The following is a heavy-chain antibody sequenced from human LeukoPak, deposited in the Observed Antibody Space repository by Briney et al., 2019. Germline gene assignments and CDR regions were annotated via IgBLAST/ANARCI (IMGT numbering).Heavy chain of an antibody. V-gene: IGHV3-23*01. CDR1: GFTFRSYA. D-gene: IGHD6-19*01. CDR2: ISGSGGST. J-gene: IGHJ4*02. CDR3: AKDRIAVAGINFDY. Sequence: GGSLRLSCAASGFTFRSYAMNWVRQAPGKGLEWVSAISGSGGSTYYADSVKGRFTISRDNSKNTLYLQMNSLRAEDTAVYYCAKDRIAVAGINFDYWGQGTLVTVSS.